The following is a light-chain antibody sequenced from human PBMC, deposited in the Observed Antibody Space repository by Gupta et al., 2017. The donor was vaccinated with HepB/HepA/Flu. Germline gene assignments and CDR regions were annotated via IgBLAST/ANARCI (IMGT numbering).Light chain of an antibody. CDR1: TNDIGSDNL. Sequence: PLTPPVSVSWSPRQSITTSCVGTTNDIGSDNLVSKHQHYPGRAPKLIICEVSDRPSGNSHRFSGCKSGNTAFLTISALQHEDEADYYCCTYAGGIYVFGSGTKVTV. J-gene: IGLJ1*01. CDR3: CTYAGGIYV. CDR2: EVS. V-gene: IGLV2-23*02.